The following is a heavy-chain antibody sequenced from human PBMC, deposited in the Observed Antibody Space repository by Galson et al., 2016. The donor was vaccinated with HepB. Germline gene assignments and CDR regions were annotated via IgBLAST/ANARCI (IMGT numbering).Heavy chain of an antibody. V-gene: IGHV3-30*04. J-gene: IGHJ4*02. D-gene: IGHD5-18*01. Sequence: SLRLSCAGSGFTLSRYTIHWVRQAPGKGLEWVAVISYDGSNKYYADSVKGRFTISRDNSKKTVYLQMNSLRLDDTAVYYCARDEWRDSYYFDYWGQGTLVTVSS. CDR3: ARDEWRDSYYFDY. CDR1: GFTLSRYT. CDR2: ISYDGSNK.